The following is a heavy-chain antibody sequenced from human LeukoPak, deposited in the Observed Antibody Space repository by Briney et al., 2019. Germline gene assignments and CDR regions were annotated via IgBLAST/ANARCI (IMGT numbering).Heavy chain of an antibody. D-gene: IGHD6-19*01. CDR1: GGSISSGDYY. V-gene: IGHV4-30-4*08. J-gene: IGHJ6*03. CDR3: VRVQWLARPDYYYYMDV. CDR2: IYYSGST. Sequence: SETLSLTCTVSGGSISSGDYYWSWIRQPPGKGLEWIGYIYYSGSTYYNPSLKSRVTISVDTSKNQFSLKLSSVTAADTAVYYCVRVQWLARPDYYYYMDVWGKGTTVTVSS.